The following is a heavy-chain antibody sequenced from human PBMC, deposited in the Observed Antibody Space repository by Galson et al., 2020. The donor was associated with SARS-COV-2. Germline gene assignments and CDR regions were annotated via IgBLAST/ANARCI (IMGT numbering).Heavy chain of an antibody. CDR3: ARDQVPGATDAFDI. D-gene: IGHD2-2*01. CDR2: ISSSSSYI. J-gene: IGHJ3*02. V-gene: IGHV3-21*01. Sequence: GGSLRLSCAASGFTFSSYSMNWVRQAPGKGLEWVSSISSSSSYIYYADSVKGRFTISRDNAKNSLYLQMNSLRAEDTAVYYCARDQVPGATDAFDIWGQGTMVTVSS. CDR1: GFTFSSYS.